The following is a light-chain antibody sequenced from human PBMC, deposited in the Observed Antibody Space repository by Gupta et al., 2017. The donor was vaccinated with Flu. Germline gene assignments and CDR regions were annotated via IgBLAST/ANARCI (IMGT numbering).Light chain of an antibody. J-gene: IGKJ2*01. CDR1: QSINTD. CDR2: GAS. CDR3: QRYDDWPLYT. Sequence: EIVLTQSPATLSVSPGETATLSCRASQSINTDLAWYQQKPGQAPRLLILGASTRATGNPARFSGSGSGTEFTLTISGLQSEDFAVYYCQRYDDWPLYTFGQGTRLEIK. V-gene: IGKV3-15*01.